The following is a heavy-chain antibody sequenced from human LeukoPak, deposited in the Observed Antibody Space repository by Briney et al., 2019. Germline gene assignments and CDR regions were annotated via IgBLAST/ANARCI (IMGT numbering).Heavy chain of an antibody. V-gene: IGHV5-51*01. J-gene: IGHJ3*02. CDR1: GSTFTNYW. D-gene: IGHD1-26*01. CDR3: ARARRYSVNYSRGAFDI. CDR2: LFPGDSDI. Sequence: GAPLHTSSQCAGSTFTNYWIAWVRQLPGKGLEWMGILFPGDSDIRYSPPFESQVTISVDQDVGPALLEWRNLKTSDTAIYFYARARRYSVNYSRGAFDIWGPGTLVSVSS.